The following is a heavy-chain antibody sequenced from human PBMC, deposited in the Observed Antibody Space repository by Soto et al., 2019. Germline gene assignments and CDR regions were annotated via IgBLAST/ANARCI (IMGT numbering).Heavy chain of an antibody. CDR2: ISGSGGNST. Sequence: GGSLRLSCAASGFTFRNYAMSWVRQAPGKGLEWVSAISGSGGNSTFYGDSVKGRFTISRDNSKNTLYLQMNSLGAEDTAVYYWPKGGSSFRLDNWGRGTLVPVSS. CDR1: GFTFRNYA. CDR3: PKGGSSFRLDN. J-gene: IGHJ4*02. D-gene: IGHD2-15*01. V-gene: IGHV3-23*01.